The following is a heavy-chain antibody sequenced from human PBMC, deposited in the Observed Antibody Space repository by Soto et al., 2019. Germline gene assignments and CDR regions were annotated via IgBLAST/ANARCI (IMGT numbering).Heavy chain of an antibody. CDR3: ARVEYCSGGSCYSGWYFQH. D-gene: IGHD2-15*01. Sequence: QVQLVQSGAEVKKPGSSVKVSCKASGGTFSSYAISWVRQAPGQGLEWMGGIIPIFGTANYAQKFQGRVTITADESTSTAYMELSSLRSEDTAVYHCARVEYCSGGSCYSGWYFQHWGQGTLVTVSS. CDR1: GGTFSSYA. V-gene: IGHV1-69*01. CDR2: IIPIFGTA. J-gene: IGHJ1*01.